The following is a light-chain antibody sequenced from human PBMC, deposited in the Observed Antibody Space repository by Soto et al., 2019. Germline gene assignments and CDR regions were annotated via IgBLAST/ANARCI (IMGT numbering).Light chain of an antibody. CDR3: QQYGSSPLT. CDR1: QSVSSSY. J-gene: IGKJ2*01. V-gene: IGKV3-20*01. Sequence: EIVLTQSPGTLSLSPGERATLSCRASQSVSSSYLAWYQQKPGQAPRLLIYGASSRATGIPDRFRGSGSGTDFTLTISRREPEDFAVYYCQQYGSSPLTFGQGTKLEIK. CDR2: GAS.